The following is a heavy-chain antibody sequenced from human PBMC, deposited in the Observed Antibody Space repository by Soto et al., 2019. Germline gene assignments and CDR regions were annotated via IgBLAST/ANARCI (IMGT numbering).Heavy chain of an antibody. CDR3: AKDSPIKVVAALRGGFDP. D-gene: IGHD2-15*01. Sequence: EVQLLESGGGLVQPGGSLRLSCAASGFTFSSYAMSLVRQAPGKGLEWVSAISGSGGSTYYADSVKGRFTISRDNSKNTVYLQMNSLRTEDTGVYYCAKDSPIKVVAALRGGFDPWGQGTLVTVSS. CDR2: ISGSGGST. CDR1: GFTFSSYA. V-gene: IGHV3-23*01. J-gene: IGHJ5*02.